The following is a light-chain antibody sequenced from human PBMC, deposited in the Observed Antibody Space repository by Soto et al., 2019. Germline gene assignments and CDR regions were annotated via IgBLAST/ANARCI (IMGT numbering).Light chain of an antibody. Sequence: EIVLTQSPGTLSLSPGERATFSCRASQSIDSAYLAWYQQKPGQAPRLLIYATSSRATGIPYRFSGSGSGTDFTLTISRLEPEDFAVYLCQQYDTSPRTFGQGTKVVIK. CDR1: QSIDSAY. V-gene: IGKV3-20*01. CDR3: QQYDTSPRT. J-gene: IGKJ1*01. CDR2: ATS.